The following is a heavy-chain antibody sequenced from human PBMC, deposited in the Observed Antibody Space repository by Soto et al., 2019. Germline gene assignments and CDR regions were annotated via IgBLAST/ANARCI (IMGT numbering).Heavy chain of an antibody. CDR1: GYTFTGYY. D-gene: IGHD3-22*01. CDR3: ARDGNDSSGGMDV. CDR2: INPNSGGT. V-gene: IGHV1-2*04. Sequence: GXVSCRASGYTFTGYYMHWVRQSPGQGLEWMGWINPNSGGTNYAQKFQGWVTMTRDTSISTAYMELSRLRSDDTAVYYCARDGNDSSGGMDVWGQGTTVTVSS. J-gene: IGHJ6*02.